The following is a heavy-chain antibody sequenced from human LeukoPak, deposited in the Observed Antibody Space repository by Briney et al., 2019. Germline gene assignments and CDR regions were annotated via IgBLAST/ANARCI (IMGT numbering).Heavy chain of an antibody. Sequence: SVKVSCKASGGTFSSYAISWVRQAPGQGLEWMGGIIPIFGTAKYAQKFQGRVTITADESTSTAYMELSSLRSEDTAVYYCARTGSGGSFNWFDPWGQGTLVTVSS. V-gene: IGHV1-69*01. J-gene: IGHJ5*02. CDR1: GGTFSSYA. CDR2: IIPIFGTA. D-gene: IGHD2-15*01. CDR3: ARTGSGGSFNWFDP.